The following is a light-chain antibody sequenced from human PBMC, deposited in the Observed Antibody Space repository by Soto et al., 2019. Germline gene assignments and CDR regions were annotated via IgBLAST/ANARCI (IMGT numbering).Light chain of an antibody. CDR3: QQYGSTPLT. CDR1: QSVRSNY. CDR2: DAS. Sequence: EIVLKQSPDTLSLSPGERATLSCRASQSVRSNYLAWYQQKPGQAPRFLIYDASSRATGIPDWFSGSGSGTDFTLTISRLEPEDFAVYYCQQYGSTPLTFGGGTKVDIK. J-gene: IGKJ4*01. V-gene: IGKV3-20*01.